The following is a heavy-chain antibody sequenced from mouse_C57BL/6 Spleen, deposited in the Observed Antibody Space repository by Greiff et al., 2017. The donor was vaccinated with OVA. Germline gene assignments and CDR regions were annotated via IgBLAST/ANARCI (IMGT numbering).Heavy chain of an antibody. Sequence: DVKLQESGPELVKPGASVKISCKASGYSFTGYYMNWVKQSPEKSLEWIGEINPSTGGTTYNQKFKAKATLTVDKSSSTAYMQLKSLTSEDSAVYYCARVGTVVAADYWGQGTTLTVSS. CDR1: GYSFTGYY. V-gene: IGHV1-42*01. CDR3: ARVGTVVAADY. J-gene: IGHJ2*01. CDR2: INPSTGGT. D-gene: IGHD1-1*01.